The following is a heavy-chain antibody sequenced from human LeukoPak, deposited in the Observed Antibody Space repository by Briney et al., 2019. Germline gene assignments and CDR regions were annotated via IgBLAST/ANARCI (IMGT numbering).Heavy chain of an antibody. Sequence: GGSLRLSCAASGFTFSIYAMSWVRQAPGKGLEWVSTISSSGGDTFYADAVKGRFTISRDNSKNTLYLQVNGLRAEDTAIYYCAKPRRSTVPSDYWGRGTLVTVSS. V-gene: IGHV3-23*01. CDR1: GFTFSIYA. D-gene: IGHD4-17*01. CDR2: ISSSGGDT. J-gene: IGHJ4*02. CDR3: AKPRRSTVPSDY.